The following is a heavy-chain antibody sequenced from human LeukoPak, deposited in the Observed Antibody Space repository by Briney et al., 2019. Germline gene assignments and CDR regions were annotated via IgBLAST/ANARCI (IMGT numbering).Heavy chain of an antibody. D-gene: IGHD5-12*01. CDR1: GFTFSSYW. V-gene: IGHV3-74*01. CDR3: ARGNSGYDLDLRFDY. CDR2: TNSDGSST. Sequence: GGSLRLSCAASGFTFSSYWMHWVRQAPGKGLVWVSRTNSDGSSTSYADSVKGRFTISRDNAKNTLYLQMNSLRAEDTAVYYCARGNSGYDLDLRFDYWGQGTLVTVSS. J-gene: IGHJ4*02.